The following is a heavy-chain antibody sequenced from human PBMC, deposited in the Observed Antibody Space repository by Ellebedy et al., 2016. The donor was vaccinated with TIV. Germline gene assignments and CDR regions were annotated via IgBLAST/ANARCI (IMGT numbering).Heavy chain of an antibody. Sequence: SETLSLXCTVSGVSIDRPNSYWTWIRQHPGKGLEWVGYIYYSGTSYNPSLKSRVTISVDTSKNQFSLKLSSVTAADTAVYYCARLRGYQLLSGYYYYGMDVWGQGTTVTVSS. D-gene: IGHD2-2*01. CDR2: IYYSGT. V-gene: IGHV4-39*01. CDR1: GVSIDRPNSY. CDR3: ARLRGYQLLSGYYYYGMDV. J-gene: IGHJ6*02.